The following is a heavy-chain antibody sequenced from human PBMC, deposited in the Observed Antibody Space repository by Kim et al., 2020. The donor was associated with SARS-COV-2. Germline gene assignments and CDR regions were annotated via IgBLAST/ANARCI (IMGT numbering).Heavy chain of an antibody. J-gene: IGHJ6*02. Sequence: NSGSIGYADSVKGRFTISRDNAKNSLYLQMNSLRAEDTALYYCANYGMDVWGQGTTVTVSS. CDR3: ANYGMDV. CDR2: NSGSI. V-gene: IGHV3-9*01.